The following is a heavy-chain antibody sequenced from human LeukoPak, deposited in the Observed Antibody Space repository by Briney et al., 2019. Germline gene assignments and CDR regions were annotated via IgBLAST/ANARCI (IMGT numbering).Heavy chain of an antibody. J-gene: IGHJ6*03. CDR2: ISYDGASQ. CDR1: GFTFSSYP. D-gene: IGHD2-2*01. Sequence: GGSLRLSCAASGFTFSSYPMNWVRQAPGKGLEWVAIISYDGASQHYADSVKGRFTIARDDSENGLLYLHMYSLRTEDAAVYYCARSHCSSSSCYADHYYYFMDVWGKGTTVTVSS. V-gene: IGHV3-30*04. CDR3: ARSHCSSSSCYADHYYYFMDV.